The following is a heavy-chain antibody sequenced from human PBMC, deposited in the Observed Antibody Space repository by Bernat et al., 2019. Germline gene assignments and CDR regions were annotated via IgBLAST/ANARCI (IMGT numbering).Heavy chain of an antibody. CDR2: ISYDGSNK. CDR1: GFTFSSYA. V-gene: IGHV3-30-3*01. CDR3: ARGVWAAAGTEYFDY. J-gene: IGHJ4*02. D-gene: IGHD6-13*01. Sequence: QVQLVESGGGVVQPGRSLRLSCAASGFTFSSYAIHWVRQAPGKGLEWVALISYDGSNKYYADSVKGRFTISRDNSKNTLYLQMNSLRAEDTAVYYCARGVWAAAGTEYFDYWGQGTLVTVSS.